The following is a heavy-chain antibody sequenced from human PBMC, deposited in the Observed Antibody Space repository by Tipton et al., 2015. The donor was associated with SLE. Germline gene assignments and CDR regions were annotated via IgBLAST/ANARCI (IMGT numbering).Heavy chain of an antibody. V-gene: IGHV4-59*11. D-gene: IGHD4-11*01. CDR3: ARDRLHGWFDP. CDR1: GGSISSHY. J-gene: IGHJ5*02. CDR2: IYYSGST. Sequence: TLSLTCTVSGGSISSHYWSWIRQPPGKGLEWIGYIYYSGSTNYNPSLKSRVTISVDTSKNQFSLKLSSVTAADTAVYYCARDRLHGWFDPWGQGTLVTVSS.